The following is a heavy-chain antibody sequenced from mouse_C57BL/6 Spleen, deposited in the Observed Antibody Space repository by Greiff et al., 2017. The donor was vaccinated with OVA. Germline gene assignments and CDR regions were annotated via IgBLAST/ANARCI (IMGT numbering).Heavy chain of an antibody. CDR2: IDPSDSYT. D-gene: IGHD1-1*01. CDR1: GYTFTSYW. J-gene: IGHJ2*01. CDR3: ARWGGSRDFDY. Sequence: VQLQQPGAELVMPGASVKLSCKASGYTFTSYWMHWVKQRPGQGLEWIGEIDPSDSYTNYNQKCKGKSTLTVDKSSSTAYMQLSSLTSEDSAVYYCARWGGSRDFDYWGQGTTLTVSS. V-gene: IGHV1-69*01.